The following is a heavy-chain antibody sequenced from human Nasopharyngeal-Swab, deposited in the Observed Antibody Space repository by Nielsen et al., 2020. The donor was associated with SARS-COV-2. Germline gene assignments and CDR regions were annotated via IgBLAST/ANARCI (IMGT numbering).Heavy chain of an antibody. J-gene: IGHJ4*02. CDR1: GGTFSSYA. Sequence: SVKVSCKASGGTFSSYAISWVRQAPGQGLEWMGRIIPILGIANYAQKFQGRVTMTRNTSISTAYMELSSLRSEDTAVYYCARLGASSRMGTMIVVALYYFGYWGQGTLVTVSS. V-gene: IGHV1-69*04. CDR3: ARLGASSRMGTMIVVALYYFGY. D-gene: IGHD3-22*01. CDR2: IIPILGIA.